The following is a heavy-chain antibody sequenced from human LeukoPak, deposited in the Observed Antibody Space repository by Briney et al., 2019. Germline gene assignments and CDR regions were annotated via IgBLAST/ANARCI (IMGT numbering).Heavy chain of an antibody. CDR1: GGSISSYY. CDR2: ICYSGST. J-gene: IGHJ5*02. Sequence: SETLSLTCTVSGGSISSYYWGWIRQPPGKGLEWIGSICYSGSTYYNPSLKSRVTISVDTSKNQFSLKLSSVTAADTAVYYCARRYYDFWSGYYPNWFDPWGQGTLVTVSS. D-gene: IGHD3-3*01. CDR3: ARRYYDFWSGYYPNWFDP. V-gene: IGHV4-39*07.